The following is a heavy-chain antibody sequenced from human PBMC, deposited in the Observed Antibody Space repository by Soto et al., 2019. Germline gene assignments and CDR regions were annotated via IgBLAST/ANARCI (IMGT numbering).Heavy chain of an antibody. V-gene: IGHV4-31*03. CDR3: ARDRANIAVAATPYYYYGMDV. D-gene: IGHD6-19*01. CDR1: GGSISSGGYY. CDR2: IYYSGST. Sequence: LSLTCTVSGGSISSGGYYWSWILHHPGNCLEWIGYIYYSGSTYYNPSLKSRVTISVDTSKNQFSLKLSSVTAADTAVYYCARDRANIAVAATPYYYYGMDVWGQGTTVTVSS. J-gene: IGHJ6*02.